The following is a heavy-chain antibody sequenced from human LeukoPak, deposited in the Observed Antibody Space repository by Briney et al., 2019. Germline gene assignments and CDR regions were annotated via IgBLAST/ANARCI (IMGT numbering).Heavy chain of an antibody. CDR1: GFTFSNYS. Sequence: GGSLRLSCAASGFTFSNYSMNWVRQAPGKGVEGVSYISTSGSYIYYADSVKGGFIISRDKEKNSLYLQMSSLRVEDTAVYYCARDRDYAFDYWGQGTLVTVSS. CDR2: ISTSGSYI. J-gene: IGHJ4*02. V-gene: IGHV3-21*01. D-gene: IGHD3-16*01. CDR3: ARDRDYAFDY.